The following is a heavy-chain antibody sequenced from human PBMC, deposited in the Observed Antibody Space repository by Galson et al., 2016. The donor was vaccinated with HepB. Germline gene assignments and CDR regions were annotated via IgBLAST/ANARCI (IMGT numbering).Heavy chain of an antibody. CDR3: AGYYDFWSGSSDF. CDR2: ISYDGSNK. Sequence: SLRLSCAASGFTFSNYGMHWVRQAPGKGLEWVTVISYDGSNKWYADSVKGRFTISRDNSKNTVHLEMNNVRTEDTAIYYCAGYYDFWSGSSDFWGLGTMVTVSS. V-gene: IGHV3-30*03. J-gene: IGHJ4*02. CDR1: GFTFSNYG. D-gene: IGHD3/OR15-3a*01.